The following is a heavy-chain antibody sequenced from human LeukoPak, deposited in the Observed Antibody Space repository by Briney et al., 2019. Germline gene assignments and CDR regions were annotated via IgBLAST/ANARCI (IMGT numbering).Heavy chain of an antibody. CDR1: GGTFSSYA. CDR3: AREDSSSWYYTNPFDY. D-gene: IGHD6-13*01. CDR2: IIPIFGTA. J-gene: IGHJ4*02. V-gene: IGHV1-69*06. Sequence: SVKVSCKASGGTFSSYAISWVPQAPGQGLEWMGGIIPIFGTANYAQKFQGGVTITADKSTSTAYMELSSLRSEDTAVYYCAREDSSSWYYTNPFDYWGQGTLVTVSS.